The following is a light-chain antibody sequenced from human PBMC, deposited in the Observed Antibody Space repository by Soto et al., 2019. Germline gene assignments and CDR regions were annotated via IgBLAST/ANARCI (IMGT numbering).Light chain of an antibody. CDR3: QHYGSSPPLT. V-gene: IGKV3-20*01. CDR2: GAS. CDR1: QSVSSTF. J-gene: IGKJ4*01. Sequence: EFGLTQSPGTLSLSPGERATLSCRDSQSVSSTFLAWYQQKPGQPPRLLIYGASTRGTGIPDRFSGSGSGTDFTLTISRLEPEDFAVYYCQHYGSSPPLTFGGGTKVEIK.